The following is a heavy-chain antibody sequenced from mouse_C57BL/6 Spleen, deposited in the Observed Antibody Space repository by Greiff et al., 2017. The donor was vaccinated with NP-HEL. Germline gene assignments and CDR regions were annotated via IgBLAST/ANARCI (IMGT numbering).Heavy chain of an antibody. CDR3: ARGYYDYAMDY. CDR2: IYPGDGDT. CDR1: GYAFSSSW. J-gene: IGHJ4*01. V-gene: IGHV1-82*01. D-gene: IGHD1-1*01. Sequence: QVQLQQSGPELVKPGASVKISCKASGYAFSSSWMNWVKQRPGKGLEWIGRIYPGDGDTNYIGKFKGKATLTADKSSSTAYMQLSSLTSEDSAVYFCARGYYDYAMDYWGQGTSVTVSS.